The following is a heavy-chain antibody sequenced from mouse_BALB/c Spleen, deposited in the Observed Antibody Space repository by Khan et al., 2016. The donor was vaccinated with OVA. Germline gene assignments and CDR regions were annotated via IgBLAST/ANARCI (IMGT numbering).Heavy chain of an antibody. CDR1: GDTFTNYG. CDR2: INTYTGEP. J-gene: IGHJ1*01. Sequence: QVQLQQSGPELKKPGETVKISCKASGDTFTNYGMNWVKQAPGEGLKWMGWINTYTGEPTYADDFKGRFAFSLETSASTAYLQINNLKNEDTAAYFCARKNYSYDRYFDVWGAGTTVTVSS. D-gene: IGHD2-12*01. CDR3: ARKNYSYDRYFDV. V-gene: IGHV9-3-1*01.